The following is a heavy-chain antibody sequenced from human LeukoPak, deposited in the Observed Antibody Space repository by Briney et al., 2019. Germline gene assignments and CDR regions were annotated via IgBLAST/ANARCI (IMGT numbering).Heavy chain of an antibody. V-gene: IGHV3-11*06. CDR3: ARDPSFVGLAVAADY. Sequence: KPGGSLRLSCAASGFTFSDYYMTWIRQAREKGLEWVSYISSSTTYTNYADSVKGRFTISRDNAKNALYLQLNSLRADDTAVYYCARDPSFVGLAVAADYWGQGTLVTVSS. J-gene: IGHJ4*02. CDR1: GFTFSDYY. CDR2: ISSSTTYT. D-gene: IGHD2-15*01.